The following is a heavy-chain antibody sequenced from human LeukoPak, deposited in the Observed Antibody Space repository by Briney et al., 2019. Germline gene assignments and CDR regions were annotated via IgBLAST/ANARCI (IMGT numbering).Heavy chain of an antibody. J-gene: IGHJ4*02. CDR2: ISSSGSTI. Sequence: GGSLRLSCKASGFTFSSYEMNWVRQAPGKGLEWVSYISSSGSTIYYADSVKGRFTISRDNAKNSLYLQMNSLRAEDTAVYYCAKFEDYGGNSNYFDYWGQGTLVTVSS. D-gene: IGHD4-23*01. CDR1: GFTFSSYE. V-gene: IGHV3-48*03. CDR3: AKFEDYGGNSNYFDY.